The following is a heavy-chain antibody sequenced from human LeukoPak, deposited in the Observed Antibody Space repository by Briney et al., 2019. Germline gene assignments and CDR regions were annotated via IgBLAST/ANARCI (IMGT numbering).Heavy chain of an antibody. J-gene: IGHJ4*02. D-gene: IGHD3-9*01. CDR3: ARCGEPSYDILTGYSRFDY. V-gene: IGHV1-24*01. Sequence: GASVKVSCKVSGYTLTELSMHWVRQAPGKGLEWMGGFDPEDGETIYAQKFQGRVTMTRDTSTSTVYMELSSLRSEDTAVYYCARCGEPSYDILTGYSRFDYWGQGTLVTVSS. CDR2: FDPEDGET. CDR1: GYTLTELS.